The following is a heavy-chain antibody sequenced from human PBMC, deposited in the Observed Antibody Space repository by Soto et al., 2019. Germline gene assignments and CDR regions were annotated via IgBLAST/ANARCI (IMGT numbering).Heavy chain of an antibody. D-gene: IGHD2-15*01. Sequence: SETLSLTCAVSSGSISSSNWWSWVRQPPGKGLEWIGEIYHSGSTNYNPSLKSRVTISVDKSKNQFSLKLSSVTAADTAVYYCARDLESGYCSGGSCYWSRGTFDYWGQGTLVTVSS. J-gene: IGHJ4*02. V-gene: IGHV4-4*02. CDR3: ARDLESGYCSGGSCYWSRGTFDY. CDR1: SGSISSSNW. CDR2: IYHSGST.